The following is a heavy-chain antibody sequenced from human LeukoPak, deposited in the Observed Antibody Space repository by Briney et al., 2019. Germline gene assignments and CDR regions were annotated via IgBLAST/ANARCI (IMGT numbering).Heavy chain of an antibody. Sequence: GGSLRLSCAASGYTLSSNYISSVRQAPGKGLEWVSVIYSGGSTYYADSVKGRFTISRDNSKNTLYLQMNSLRAEDTAVYYCARLGPYSFDYWGQGTLVTVSS. J-gene: IGHJ4*02. V-gene: IGHV3-53*01. CDR2: IYSGGST. CDR1: GYTLSSNY. CDR3: ARLGPYSFDY.